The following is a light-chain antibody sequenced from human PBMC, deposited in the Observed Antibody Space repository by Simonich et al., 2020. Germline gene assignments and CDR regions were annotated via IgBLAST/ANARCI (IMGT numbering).Light chain of an antibody. CDR3: QSYDSSLSGSV. V-gene: IGLV1-44*01. CDR1: SSNIGSNT. CDR2: SNN. J-gene: IGLJ3*02. Sequence: QSVLTQPPSASGTPGQRVTISCSGSSSNIGSNTVNWYQQLPGTAPKLLIYSNNRRPSGVPDRFSGSKSGTSASLAITGLQAEDEADYYCQSYDSSLSGSVFGGGTKLTVL.